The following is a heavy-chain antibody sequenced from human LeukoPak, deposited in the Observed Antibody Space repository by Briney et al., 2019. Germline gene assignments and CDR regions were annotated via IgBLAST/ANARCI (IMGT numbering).Heavy chain of an antibody. CDR1: GGTFSSYA. Sequence: SVKVSCKASGGTFSSYAISWVRQAPGQGLEWMGRIIPILGIANYAQKFQGRVTITADKSTSTAYMELSSLRSKDTAVYYCARDRGGYCTNGVCYTGGSSTWGQGTLVTVSS. D-gene: IGHD2-8*01. J-gene: IGHJ4*02. CDR3: ARDRGGYCTNGVCYTGGSST. CDR2: IIPILGIA. V-gene: IGHV1-69*04.